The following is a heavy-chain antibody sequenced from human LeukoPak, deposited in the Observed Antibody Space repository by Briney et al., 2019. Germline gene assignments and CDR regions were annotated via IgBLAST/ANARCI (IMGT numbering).Heavy chain of an antibody. CDR2: INSDGSST. V-gene: IGHV3-74*01. Sequence: GGSLRLSCAASRFTFSTYWMHWVRQAPGKGLVWVSRINSDGSSTGYADSVKGRFTISRDNAKNTLYLQMNSLRAEDTAVYYCARGYSYGSSYYYYMDVWGKGTTVTISS. D-gene: IGHD5-18*01. CDR1: RFTFSTYW. CDR3: ARGYSYGSSYYYYMDV. J-gene: IGHJ6*03.